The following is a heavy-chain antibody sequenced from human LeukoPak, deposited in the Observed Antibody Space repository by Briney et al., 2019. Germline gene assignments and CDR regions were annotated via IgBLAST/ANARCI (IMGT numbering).Heavy chain of an antibody. CDR1: GFIFRTYP. CDR3: AKDPDPRYCSSTSCSPI. J-gene: IGHJ3*02. Sequence: GGSLRLSCAASGFIFRTYPMSWVRQAPGKGLEWVSAITGSGDKIYYADSVKGRFTISRDNSKNTLSLQMNSLRPEDTAVYYCAKDPDPRYCSSTSCSPIWGQGTMVTVSS. V-gene: IGHV3-23*01. CDR2: ITGSGDKI. D-gene: IGHD2-2*01.